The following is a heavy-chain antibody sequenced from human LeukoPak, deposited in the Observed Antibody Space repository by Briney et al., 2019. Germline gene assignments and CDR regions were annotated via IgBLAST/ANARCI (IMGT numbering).Heavy chain of an antibody. V-gene: IGHV1-18*04. CDR1: GFTFTNYA. Sequence: GASVKVSCKASGFTFTNYAFGWVRQAPGQGLEWMGWISAYNGNTNYVQKFQGRVTMTTDRSTTTVYMELRSLGFDDTAVYYCARHMSSGWPLDSFDIWGQGTKVTVSS. CDR2: ISAYNGNT. CDR3: ARHMSSGWPLDSFDI. D-gene: IGHD6-19*01. J-gene: IGHJ3*02.